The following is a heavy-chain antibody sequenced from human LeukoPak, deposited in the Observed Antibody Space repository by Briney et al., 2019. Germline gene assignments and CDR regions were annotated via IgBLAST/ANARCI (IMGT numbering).Heavy chain of an antibody. CDR1: GGSISSGGYY. D-gene: IGHD3-10*01. CDR3: ARDSYYFGSGSDNTPYNWFDP. Sequence: SETLSLTCTVSGGSISSGGYYWSWIRQHPGKDLEWIGYIYYSGSTYYNPSLKSRVTISVDTSKNQFSLKLSSVTAADTAVYYCARDSYYFGSGSDNTPYNWFDPWGQGTLVTVSS. J-gene: IGHJ5*02. CDR2: IYYSGST. V-gene: IGHV4-31*03.